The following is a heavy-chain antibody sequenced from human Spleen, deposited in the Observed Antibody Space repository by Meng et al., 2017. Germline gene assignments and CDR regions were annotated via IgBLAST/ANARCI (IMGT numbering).Heavy chain of an antibody. CDR2: INPSGGST. V-gene: IGHV1-46*01. D-gene: IGHD6-13*01. CDR1: GYTFSSYY. J-gene: IGHJ4*02. CDR3: ARASSSSAFDY. Sequence: ASVKVSCKASGYTFSSYYMHWVRQAPEQGLEWMGIINPSGGSTSSAPTFQGRVTLTRDTSTSTVYMEVSSLRSDDTAVYFCARASSSSAFDYWGQGTLVTVSS.